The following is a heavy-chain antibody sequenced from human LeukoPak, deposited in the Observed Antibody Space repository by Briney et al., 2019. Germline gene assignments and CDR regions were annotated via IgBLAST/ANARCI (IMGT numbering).Heavy chain of an antibody. CDR3: ARHSCSTLYSAYDP. CDR2: IYPDDSDT. V-gene: IGHV5-51*01. Sequence: KRGESLKISCKGSEYRIYNYWIGWVRQMPGKGLEWMGIIYPDDSDTRYSPSFQGQVTISADKSISTVYLQWSSLKASDTAMYYCARHSCSTLYSAYDPWGQGTLVTVSS. CDR1: EYRIYNYW. J-gene: IGHJ5*02. D-gene: IGHD5-12*01.